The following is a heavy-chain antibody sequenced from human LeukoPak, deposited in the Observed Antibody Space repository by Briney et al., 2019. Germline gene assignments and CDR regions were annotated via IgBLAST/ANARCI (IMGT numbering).Heavy chain of an antibody. D-gene: IGHD1-26*01. CDR2: INSDGSST. V-gene: IGHV3-74*01. CDR1: GFTFSSYG. J-gene: IGHJ3*02. CDR3: ARVHRVGATKETQFGAFDI. Sequence: GRSLRLSCAASGFTFSSYGMHWVRQAPGKGLVWVSRINSDGSSTSYADSVKGRFTISRDNAKNTLYLQMNSLRAEDTAVYYCARVHRVGATKETQFGAFDIWGQGTMVTVSS.